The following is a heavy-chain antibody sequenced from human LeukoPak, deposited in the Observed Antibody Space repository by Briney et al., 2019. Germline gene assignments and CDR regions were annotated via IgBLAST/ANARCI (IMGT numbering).Heavy chain of an antibody. J-gene: IGHJ4*02. Sequence: PGGSLRLSCAASGFTFDDYAMHWVRQAPGKGLEWVSGISWNSGSIGYADSVKGRFTISKDNAKNSLYLQMNSLGAEDTALYYCVKDLAVGGTVDYWGQGNLVTVSS. D-gene: IGHD6-19*01. CDR1: GFTFDDYA. CDR3: VKDLAVGGTVDY. V-gene: IGHV3-9*01. CDR2: ISWNSGSI.